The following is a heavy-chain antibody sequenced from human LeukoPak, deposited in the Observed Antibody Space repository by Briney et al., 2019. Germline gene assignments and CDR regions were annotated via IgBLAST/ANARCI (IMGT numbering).Heavy chain of an antibody. D-gene: IGHD5-12*01. Sequence: PGGSLGLSCAASGFTFSSYWMHWVRQAPGKGLVWVSHIKSDGSSTSYADSVKGRFTISRDNAKNTLYLQMNSLRAEDTAVYYCARDRGYTQDYWGQGTLVTVSS. CDR2: IKSDGSST. V-gene: IGHV3-74*01. J-gene: IGHJ4*02. CDR1: GFTFSSYW. CDR3: ARDRGYTQDY.